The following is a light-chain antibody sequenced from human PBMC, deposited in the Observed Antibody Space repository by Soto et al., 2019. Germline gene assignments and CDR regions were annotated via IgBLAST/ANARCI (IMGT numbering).Light chain of an antibody. CDR3: SSYACTSHYV. CDR1: DSDVGSYDL. V-gene: IGLV2-23*02. J-gene: IGLJ1*01. CDR2: EVT. Sequence: QSALTQPASVSASPGQSITISCTGSDSDVGSYDLVSWYQQHPDKAPKLLIYEVTKRPSGVSNRFSGSKSDNTASLTISGLQAEDEADYYCSSYACTSHYVFGTGTKVTVL.